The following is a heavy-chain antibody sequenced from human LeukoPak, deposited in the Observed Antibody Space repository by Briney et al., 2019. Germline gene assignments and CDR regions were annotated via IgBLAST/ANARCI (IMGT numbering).Heavy chain of an antibody. CDR1: GLTFSSYW. Sequence: GGSLRLSCAASGLTFSSYWMSWVRQAPGKGLEWVANIKQDRSEKTYVDSVKGRFTISRDNAKNSLYLQMNSLKAEDTAVYYCARDPEIVYYGMDVWGQGTTVTVSS. J-gene: IGHJ6*02. D-gene: IGHD2-15*01. CDR3: ARDPEIVYYGMDV. CDR2: IKQDRSEK. V-gene: IGHV3-7*03.